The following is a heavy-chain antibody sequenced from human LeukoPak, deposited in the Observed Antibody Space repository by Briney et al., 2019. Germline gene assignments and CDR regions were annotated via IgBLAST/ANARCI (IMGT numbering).Heavy chain of an antibody. J-gene: IGHJ4*02. CDR3: ARDRELLWFGELLL. CDR2: ISGSGGST. V-gene: IGHV3-23*01. D-gene: IGHD3-10*01. Sequence: GGSLRLSCAASGFTFSSYAMSWVRLAPGKGLEWVSAISGSGGSTYYADSAKGRFTISRDNAKNSLYLQMNSLRAEDTAVYYCARDRELLWFGELLLWGQGTLVTVSS. CDR1: GFTFSSYA.